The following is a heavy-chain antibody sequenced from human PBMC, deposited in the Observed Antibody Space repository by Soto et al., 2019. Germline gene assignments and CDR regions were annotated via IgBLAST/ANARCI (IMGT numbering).Heavy chain of an antibody. Sequence: SETLSLTCTVSGDSIDTSYWNWIRQPAGERLEWIGRIHSTRGSHYNPSLRSRVSMSIDTSKKQISLELRSVTAADTAVYFCVRGVAAVVTDWFDPWGQGTLVTVSS. J-gene: IGHJ5*02. V-gene: IGHV4-4*07. D-gene: IGHD6-13*01. CDR2: IHSTRGS. CDR3: VRGVAAVVTDWFDP. CDR1: GDSIDTSY.